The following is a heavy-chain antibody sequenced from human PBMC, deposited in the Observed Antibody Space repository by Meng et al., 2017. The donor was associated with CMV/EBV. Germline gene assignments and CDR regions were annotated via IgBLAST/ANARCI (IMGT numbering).Heavy chain of an antibody. V-gene: IGHV1-46*01. D-gene: IGHD2-2*01. J-gene: IGHJ6*02. CDR3: ARDRRYCSSTGCYQLPYYYYYGMDV. Sequence: ASVKVSCKASGYTFTSYYMHWVRQAPGQGLEWMGIINPSGGSTSYAQKFQGRVTMTRDTSTSTVYMELSSLRSEDTAVYYCARDRRYCSSTGCYQLPYYYYYGMDVWGQGTTVTVSS. CDR2: INPSGGST. CDR1: GYTFTSYY.